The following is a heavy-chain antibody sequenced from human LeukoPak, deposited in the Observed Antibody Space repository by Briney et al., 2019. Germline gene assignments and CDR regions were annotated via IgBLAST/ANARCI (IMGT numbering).Heavy chain of an antibody. V-gene: IGHV3-48*03. J-gene: IGHJ6*04. Sequence: GGSLRLSCAASGFTFSSYEMNGVRQAPGKGREWGSYISSSGRTIYYADSVKGRFTISRDNAKNSLYLQMNSLRAADTAVYYCAELGITMIGGVWGKGTTVTISS. CDR3: AELGITMIGGV. D-gene: IGHD3-10*02. CDR2: ISSSGRTI. CDR1: GFTFSSYE.